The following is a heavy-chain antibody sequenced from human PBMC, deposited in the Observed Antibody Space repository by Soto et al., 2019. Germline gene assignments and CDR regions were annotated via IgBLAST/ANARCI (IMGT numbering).Heavy chain of an antibody. D-gene: IGHD5-12*01. J-gene: IGHJ6*02. CDR1: GDSVSSNSAA. CDR3: ARDVTASGYAYSYYYYGMDV. V-gene: IGHV6-1*01. CDR2: TYYRSKWYN. Sequence: SQTLSLTCAISGDSVSSNSAAWNWIRQSPSRGLEWLGRTYYRSKWYNDYAVSVKSRITINPDTSKNQFSLQLNSVTPEDTAVYYCARDVTASGYAYSYYYYGMDVWGQGTTVTVSS.